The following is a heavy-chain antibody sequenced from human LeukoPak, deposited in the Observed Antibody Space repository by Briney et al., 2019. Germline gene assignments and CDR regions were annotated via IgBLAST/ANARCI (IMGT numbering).Heavy chain of an antibody. CDR1: GFTFSDYY. CDR2: ISSSGSTI. V-gene: IGHV3-11*01. CDR3: ARSDEDDSYGMDV. Sequence: PEGSLRLSCAASGFTFSDYYMSWIRQAPGKGLEWVSYISSSGSTIYYADSVKGRFTISRDNAKNSLYLQMNSLRAEDTAVYYCARSDEDDSYGMDVWGQGTTVTVSS. J-gene: IGHJ6*02. D-gene: IGHD3-3*01.